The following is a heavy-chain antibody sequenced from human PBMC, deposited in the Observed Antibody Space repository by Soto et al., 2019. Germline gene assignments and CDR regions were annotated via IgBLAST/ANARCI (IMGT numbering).Heavy chain of an antibody. Sequence: SETLSLTCAVSGGSISSSNWWSWVRHPPGKGLEWIGEIYHSGSTNYNPSLKSRVTISVDKSKNQFSLKLSSVTAADTAVYYCARVIRTTVVTGYFDYWGQGTLVTVSS. CDR3: ARVIRTTVVTGYFDY. D-gene: IGHD2-21*02. V-gene: IGHV4-4*02. J-gene: IGHJ4*02. CDR1: GGSISSSNW. CDR2: IYHSGST.